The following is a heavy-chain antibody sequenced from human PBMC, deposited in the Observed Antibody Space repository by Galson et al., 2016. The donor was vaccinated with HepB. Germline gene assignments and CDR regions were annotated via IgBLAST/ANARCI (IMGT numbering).Heavy chain of an antibody. V-gene: IGHV4-39*01. D-gene: IGHD3-3*01. CDR3: VSQASGKDYMGY. J-gene: IGHJ4*02. Sequence: SETLSLTCLVSGDPISSSGFYWGWVRQPPGKGLEWIGGFSYGGNTWYTPSLKSRVTKSADTSKSQFSLQLRSVTVADTAMYYWVSQASGKDYMGYWGQGALVIVSS. CDR2: FSYGGNT. CDR1: GDPISSSGFY.